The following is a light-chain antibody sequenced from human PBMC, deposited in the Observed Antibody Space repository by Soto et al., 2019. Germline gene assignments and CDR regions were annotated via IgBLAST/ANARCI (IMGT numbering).Light chain of an antibody. CDR1: QSISSSF. J-gene: IGKJ1*01. V-gene: IGKV3-20*01. CDR2: GAS. Sequence: EIVLTQSPGTLSLSPGESATLSCRASQSISSSFLAWYQQKPGQAPRLLIYGASSRATGIPDRFSGSGSGTDFILTISRLEPEDSAISYCQQYGSWTFGQGTKVEIK. CDR3: QQYGSWT.